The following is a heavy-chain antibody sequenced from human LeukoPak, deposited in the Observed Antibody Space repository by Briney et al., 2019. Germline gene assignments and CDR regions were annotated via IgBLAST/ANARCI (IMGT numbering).Heavy chain of an antibody. CDR2: IYYSGST. CDR3: TGGGPNSSGFAGDGFDI. CDR1: GDSMSSYY. Sequence: SETLSLTCAVSGDSMSSYYWTWLRQPPGKGLEWIGYIYYSGSTNYNPSLKSRVTILVDMSRNQFSLRLTSVTDVDTAVYFCTGGGPNSSGFAGDGFDIWGRGTMVTVSS. J-gene: IGHJ3*02. V-gene: IGHV4-59*01. D-gene: IGHD6-19*01.